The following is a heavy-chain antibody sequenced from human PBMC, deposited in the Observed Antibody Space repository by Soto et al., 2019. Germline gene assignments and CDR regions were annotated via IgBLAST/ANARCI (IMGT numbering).Heavy chain of an antibody. CDR3: ARDLTSSGWYNGFDP. D-gene: IGHD6-13*01. V-gene: IGHV3-53*01. Sequence: GGSLRLSCAASGFTVSSSQMTWVRQAPGKALEWVSLIFIGGTTQYAVSVKGRFTISRDNFKNTLYLQMNSLRAEDTAVYYCARDLTSSGWYNGFDPWGQGTLVTVSS. J-gene: IGHJ5*02. CDR2: IFIGGTT. CDR1: GFTVSSSQ.